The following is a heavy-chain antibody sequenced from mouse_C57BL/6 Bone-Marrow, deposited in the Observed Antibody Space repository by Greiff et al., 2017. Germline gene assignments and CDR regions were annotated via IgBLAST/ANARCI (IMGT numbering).Heavy chain of an antibody. CDR3: AREGGDYDGVYFDY. V-gene: IGHV1-81*01. CDR1: GYTFTSYG. CDR2: IYPRSGNT. J-gene: IGHJ2*01. D-gene: IGHD2-4*01. Sequence: VQLQQSGAELARPGASVKLSCKASGYTFTSYGISWVKQRTGQGLEWIGEIYPRSGNTYYNEKFKGKATLTADKSSSTAYMELRSLTSEDSAVYFCAREGGDYDGVYFDYWGQGTTLTVSS.